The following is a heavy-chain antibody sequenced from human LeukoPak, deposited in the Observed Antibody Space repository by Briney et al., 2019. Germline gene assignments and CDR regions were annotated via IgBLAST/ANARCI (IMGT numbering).Heavy chain of an antibody. CDR3: ARASMVRGADYYYYMDV. Sequence: ASVKVSCKASGYTFTSYDINWVRQATGQGLEWMGWMNPNSGNTGYAQKFQGRVTITRNISITTAYMELSSLRSDDTAVYYCARASMVRGADYYYYMDVWGKGTTVTVSS. D-gene: IGHD3-10*01. CDR2: MNPNSGNT. CDR1: GYTFTSYD. J-gene: IGHJ6*03. V-gene: IGHV1-8*03.